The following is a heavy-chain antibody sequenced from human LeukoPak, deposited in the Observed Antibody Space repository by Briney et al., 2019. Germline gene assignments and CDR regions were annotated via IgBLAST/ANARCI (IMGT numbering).Heavy chain of an antibody. D-gene: IGHD6-13*01. CDR1: GFTFSRYG. CDR3: AKQVGGVYLVGIFDY. Sequence: GRSLRLSCAASGFTFSRYGMHWVRQAPGKGLEWVAVIWYDGSNKYYADSVKGRFTISRDNSKNTLYLQMNSLRAEDTAVYHCAKQVGGVYLVGIFDYWGQGTLVTVSS. V-gene: IGHV3-33*03. CDR2: IWYDGSNK. J-gene: IGHJ4*02.